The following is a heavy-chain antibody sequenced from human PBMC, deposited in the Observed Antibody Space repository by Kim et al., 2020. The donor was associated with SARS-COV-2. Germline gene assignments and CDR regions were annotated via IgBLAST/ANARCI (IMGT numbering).Heavy chain of an antibody. V-gene: IGHV3-23*01. CDR2: ISCNGGTT. J-gene: IGHJ5*02. D-gene: IGHD6-13*01. Sequence: GGSLRLSCAASGFTFTTYAMSWVRQAPGKGLEWVSGISCNGGTTYYADSVKGRFTISRDNSKNTLSLQLNSLRAEDTAVYYCAKGGDSSTWGRWFDPWGQGTLVTVSS. CDR1: GFTFTTYA. CDR3: AKGGDSSTWGRWFDP.